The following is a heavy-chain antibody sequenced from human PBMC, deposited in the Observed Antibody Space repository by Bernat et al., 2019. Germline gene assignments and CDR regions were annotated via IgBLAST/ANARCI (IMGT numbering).Heavy chain of an antibody. Sequence: QVQLVESGGGVVQPGRSLRLSCAASGFTFSSYGMHWVRQAPGKGLEWVAVIWYDGNNKYYADSVKGRFTIFRDNFKNTLYLQMNSLRAEDTAVYYCARSGGVDTAMAPFDYWGQGTLVTVSS. CDR2: IWYDGNNK. CDR1: GFTFSSYG. CDR3: ARSGGVDTAMAPFDY. D-gene: IGHD5-18*01. V-gene: IGHV3-33*01. J-gene: IGHJ4*02.